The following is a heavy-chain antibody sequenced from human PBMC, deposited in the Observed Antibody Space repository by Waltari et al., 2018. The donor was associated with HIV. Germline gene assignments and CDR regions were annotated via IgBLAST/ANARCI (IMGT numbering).Heavy chain of an antibody. Sequence: QVTLRESGPALVKPTQTLTLTCTFSGFSLSTSGMCVSWIRQPPGKALEWLALIDWDDDKYYSTSLKTRLTISKDTSKNQVVLTMTNMDPVETATYYCARSPPYYYDSSGYYYRYFDYWGQGTLVTVSS. CDR2: IDWDDDK. CDR1: GFSLSTSGMC. J-gene: IGHJ4*02. D-gene: IGHD3-22*01. CDR3: ARSPPYYYDSSGYYYRYFDY. V-gene: IGHV2-70*01.